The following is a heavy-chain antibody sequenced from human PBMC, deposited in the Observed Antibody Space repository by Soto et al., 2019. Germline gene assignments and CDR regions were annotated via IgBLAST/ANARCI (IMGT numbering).Heavy chain of an antibody. CDR1: GGSFSGYY. CDR2: INHSGST. V-gene: IGHV4-34*01. CDR3: ARGPLPPNPPLDY. D-gene: IGHD1-26*01. J-gene: IGHJ4*02. Sequence: SETLSLTCAVYGGSFSGYYWSWIRQPPGKGLEWIGEINHSGSTNYNPSLKSRVTISVDTSKNQFSLKLSSVTAADTAVYYCARGPLPPNPPLDYWGQGTLVTVSS.